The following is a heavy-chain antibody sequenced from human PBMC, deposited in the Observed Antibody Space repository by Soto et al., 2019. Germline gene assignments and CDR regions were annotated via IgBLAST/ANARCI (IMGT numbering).Heavy chain of an antibody. J-gene: IGHJ5*01. CDR1: GFMFGTSG. CDR2: IWLDGSER. V-gene: IGHV3-33*01. CDR3: ARDASGTTSFLAS. Sequence: LRLSCEASGFMFGTSGMHWVRQAPGKGLEWVSGIWLDGSERYYSDSVKGRFTISRDNSKNTLFLQMNSLRVEDTAVYFCARDASGTTSFLASWGQGTLVTVSS. D-gene: IGHD1-1*01.